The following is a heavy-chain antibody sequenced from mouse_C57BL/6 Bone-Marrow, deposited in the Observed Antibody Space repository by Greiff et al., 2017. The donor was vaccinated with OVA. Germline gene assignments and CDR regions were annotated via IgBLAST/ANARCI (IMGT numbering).Heavy chain of an antibody. J-gene: IGHJ2*01. CDR1: GFTFSSYA. CDR2: ISDGGGYT. Sequence: EVKLVESGGGLVKPGGSLKLSCAASGFTFSSYAMSWVRQTPEKRLEWVATISDGGGYTYYPDNVKGRFTISRDNAKNNLYLQMSHLKSEDTAMYYCAREGERDYWGQGTTLTVSS. V-gene: IGHV5-4*01. CDR3: AREGERDY.